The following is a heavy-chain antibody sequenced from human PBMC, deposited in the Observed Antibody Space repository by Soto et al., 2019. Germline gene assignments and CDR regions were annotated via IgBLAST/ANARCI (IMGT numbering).Heavy chain of an antibody. Sequence: QVQLVESGGGVVQPGTSLRLSCVRSGFTFRRYVIHWVREAPGKGLEWVALTSYDGSNNFYGDYVKGRFTISRHNSRNTVELQMDILIFEDTALYCFARWGTTGGLDGWGQGTLVSVSP. D-gene: IGHD3-16*01. CDR2: TSYDGSNN. CDR1: GFTFRRYV. J-gene: IGHJ4*02. V-gene: IGHV3-33*05. CDR3: ARWGTTGGLDG.